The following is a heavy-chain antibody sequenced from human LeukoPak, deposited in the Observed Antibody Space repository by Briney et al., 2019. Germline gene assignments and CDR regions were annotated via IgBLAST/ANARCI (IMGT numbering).Heavy chain of an antibody. D-gene: IGHD3-10*01. J-gene: IGHJ4*02. CDR2: INHSGST. V-gene: IGHV4-34*01. Sequence: SETLSLTCAVYGGSFSGYYWSWIRQPPGQGLEGIGEINHSGSTNYNPSLKSRVTISVDTSKNQFSLKLSSVTAADTAVYYCARGKVRGRYFDYWGQGTLVTVSS. CDR3: ARGKVRGRYFDY. CDR1: GGSFSGYY.